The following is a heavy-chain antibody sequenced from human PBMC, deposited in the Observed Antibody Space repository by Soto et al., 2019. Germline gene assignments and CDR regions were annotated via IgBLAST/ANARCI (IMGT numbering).Heavy chain of an antibody. Sequence: EVPLVESGGDVVQPGGSLRLSCAASGFTFEDYTIHWVRQAPGKALEWVSLISWDGGTTYYTHSVKGRFTISRDNSKNSLYLQMNSLRPEDTALYYCAKDGSQKDDDGNWLGSWGQGTLVTVSS. D-gene: IGHD3-16*01. J-gene: IGHJ5*01. CDR2: ISWDGGTT. V-gene: IGHV3-43*01. CDR3: AKDGSQKDDDGNWLGS. CDR1: GFTFEDYT.